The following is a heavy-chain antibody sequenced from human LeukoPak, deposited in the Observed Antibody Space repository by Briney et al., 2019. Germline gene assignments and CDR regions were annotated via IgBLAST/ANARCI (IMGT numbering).Heavy chain of an antibody. V-gene: IGHV4-39*01. CDR3: ARHRARGYRPSLNYFDY. J-gene: IGHJ4*02. CDR2: IYYSGST. Sequence: PSETLSLTCTVSGGSISSSSYYWGWIRQPPGKGLEWIGSIYYSGSTYYNPSLKSRVTISVDTSKNQFSLKLSSVTTADTAVYYCARHRARGYRPSLNYFDYWGQGTLVTVSS. CDR1: GGSISSSSYY. D-gene: IGHD5-18*01.